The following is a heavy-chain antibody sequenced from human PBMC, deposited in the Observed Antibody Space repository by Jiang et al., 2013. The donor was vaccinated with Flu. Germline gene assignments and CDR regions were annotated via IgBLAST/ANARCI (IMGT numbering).Heavy chain of an antibody. CDR2: IYYSDNGST. CDR1: VAPSVVT. V-gene: IGHV4-59*08. J-gene: IGHJ3*02. Sequence: TLVPHLALSLVAPSVVTIGAGSGSPHGKGLEWIAYIYYSDNGSTNYNPSLKSRVTISADTSKDQFSLKLSSVTAADTAVYYCARHGVEMATLYAFDIWGQGTMVSVSS. CDR3: ARHGVEMATLYAFDI. D-gene: IGHD5-24*01.